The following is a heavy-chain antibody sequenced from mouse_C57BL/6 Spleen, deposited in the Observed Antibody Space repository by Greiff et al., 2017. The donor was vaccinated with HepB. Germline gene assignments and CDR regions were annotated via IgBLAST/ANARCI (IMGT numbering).Heavy chain of an antibody. CDR1: GYAFTNYL. CDR2: INPGSGGT. CDR3: AREGIYYGNSVYFDY. J-gene: IGHJ2*01. V-gene: IGHV1-54*01. Sequence: QVHVKQSGAELVRPGTSVKVSCKASGYAFTNYLIEWVKQRPGQGLEWIGVINPGSGGTNYNEKFKGKATLTADKSSSTAYMQLSSLTSEDSAVYFCAREGIYYGNSVYFDYWGQGTTLTVSS. D-gene: IGHD2-1*01.